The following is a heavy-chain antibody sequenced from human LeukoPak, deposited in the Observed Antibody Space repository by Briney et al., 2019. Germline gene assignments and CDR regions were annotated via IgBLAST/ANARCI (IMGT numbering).Heavy chain of an antibody. CDR1: GYTFTSYD. CDR3: ARESVVAATGYWFDP. Sequence: GASVKVSCKASGYTFTSYDINWVRQAPGQGLERMGWINPNSGGTNYAQKLQGRVTMTTDTSTSTAYMELRSLRSDDTAVYYCARESVVAATGYWFDPWGQGTLVTVSS. D-gene: IGHD2-15*01. J-gene: IGHJ5*02. V-gene: IGHV1-18*01. CDR2: INPNSGGT.